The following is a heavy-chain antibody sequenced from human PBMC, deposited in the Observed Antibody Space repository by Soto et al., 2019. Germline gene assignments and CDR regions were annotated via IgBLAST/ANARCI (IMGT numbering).Heavy chain of an antibody. J-gene: IGHJ6*02. CDR1: GFTYEDFA. CDR3: VKDFRRYTNGLDV. V-gene: IGHV3-9*01. Sequence: EVQLVESGGGLVEPGKSLRLSCVVSGFTYEDFAMHWVRQAPGKGLGWVSGISWHSASTGYADSVTGRFTISRDNAKNSLYLQMRNLTGDDTAMYYCVKDFRRYTNGLDVWGPGTSVTVSS. CDR2: ISWHSAST. D-gene: IGHD5-18*01.